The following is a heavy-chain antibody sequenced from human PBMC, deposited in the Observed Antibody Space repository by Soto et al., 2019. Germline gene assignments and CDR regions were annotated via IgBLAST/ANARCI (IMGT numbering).Heavy chain of an antibody. V-gene: IGHV3-30*03. D-gene: IGHD3-3*01. CDR3: VGDFWSWSAFDI. J-gene: IGHJ3*02. Sequence: QVQLVESGGGVVQPGRSLRLSCAASGFTFSSYGMHWVRQAPGKGLEWVAVISYDGSNKYYADSVKGRFTISRDNSKNTLYLQMNSLRAEDTAVYYCVGDFWSWSAFDIWGQGTMVTVSS. CDR1: GFTFSSYG. CDR2: ISYDGSNK.